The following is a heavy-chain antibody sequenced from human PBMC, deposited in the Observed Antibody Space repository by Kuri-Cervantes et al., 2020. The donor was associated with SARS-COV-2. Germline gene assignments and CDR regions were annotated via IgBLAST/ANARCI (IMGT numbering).Heavy chain of an antibody. D-gene: IGHD3-3*01. CDR2: IRSKAYGGTT. CDR3: TRENFWSGYQDY. Sequence: GESLKISCTASGFTFGDYAMSWVRQAPGKGLEWVGFIRSKAYGGTTEYAASVTGRFTIARDDSKSIAYLQMNSLQTEDTAVYYCTRENFWSGYQDYWGKGTLVTVSS. J-gene: IGHJ4*02. V-gene: IGHV3-49*04. CDR1: GFTFGDYA.